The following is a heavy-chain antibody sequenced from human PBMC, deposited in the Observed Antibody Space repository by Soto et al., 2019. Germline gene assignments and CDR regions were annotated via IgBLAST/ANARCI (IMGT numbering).Heavy chain of an antibody. CDR2: ISRRSGSI. V-gene: IGHV3-48*02. D-gene: IGHD6-19*01. J-gene: IGHJ4*02. CDR1: GFTFSAHS. Sequence: PGGSLRLSCAASGFTFSAHSMNWVRQAPGKGLEWVSHISRRSGSIYYADSVKGRFTISRDNAKNSLYLQMNSLRDEDTAVYYCARDLYSSDWYSFFDYWGQGTLVTVSS. CDR3: ARDLYSSDWYSFFDY.